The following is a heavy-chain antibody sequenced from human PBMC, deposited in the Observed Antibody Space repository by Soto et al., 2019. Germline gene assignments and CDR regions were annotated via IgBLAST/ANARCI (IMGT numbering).Heavy chain of an antibody. CDR2: INPSDSST. CDR3: ARDGHKWDFDY. D-gene: IGHD1-26*01. J-gene: IGHJ4*02. Sequence: QVHLVQSGAEVKKPGASVQVSCKASGYTFTSYYIHWVRQAPGQGLEWMGRINPSDSSTINAQNFQGRVNVTRDPSTSTVYMELSTLRSDDTAVYYCARDGHKWDFDYWGQGTLVTVSS. V-gene: IGHV1-46*01. CDR1: GYTFTSYY.